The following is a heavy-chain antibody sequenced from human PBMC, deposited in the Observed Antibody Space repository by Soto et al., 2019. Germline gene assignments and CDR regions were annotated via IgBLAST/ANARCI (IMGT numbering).Heavy chain of an antibody. V-gene: IGHV3-74*01. J-gene: IGHJ1*01. Sequence: GGSLRLSCAASGFTFSNYWMHWVRQAPGKGLVWVSRISSDGSSTSFADSVKGRFTISRDNAKNTLYLQMNSLRAEDTAVYYCARDCSSTSCPFQHWGQGTLVTVSS. CDR2: ISSDGSST. D-gene: IGHD2-2*01. CDR3: ARDCSSTSCPFQH. CDR1: GFTFSNYW.